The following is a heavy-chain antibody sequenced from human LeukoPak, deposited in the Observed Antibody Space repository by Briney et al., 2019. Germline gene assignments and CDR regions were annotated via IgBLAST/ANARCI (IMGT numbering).Heavy chain of an antibody. CDR3: ARGPPWGFKAFDI. CDR2: IWYDGSNK. Sequence: GRSLRLSCAASGFTFSSYGMHWVRQAPGKGLEWVAVIWYDGSNKYYADSVKGRFTISRDNSKNTLYLQMNSLRAEDTAVYYCARGPPWGFKAFDIWGQGTMVTVSS. V-gene: IGHV3-33*01. J-gene: IGHJ3*02. CDR1: GFTFSSYG. D-gene: IGHD7-27*01.